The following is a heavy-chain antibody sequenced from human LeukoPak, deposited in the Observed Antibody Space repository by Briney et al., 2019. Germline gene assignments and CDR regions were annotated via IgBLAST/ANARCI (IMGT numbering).Heavy chain of an antibody. CDR3: ARHNEIVVVPAAIFGY. CDR2: IYYSGST. Sequence: SETLSLTCNVSGGSISRYYWSWIRQPPGKGLEWIGYIYYSGSTNYNPSLKSRVTISVDTSKNQFSLKLSSVTAADTAVYYCARHNEIVVVPAAIFGYWGQGTLVTVSS. CDR1: GGSISRYY. J-gene: IGHJ4*02. V-gene: IGHV4-59*08. D-gene: IGHD2-2*02.